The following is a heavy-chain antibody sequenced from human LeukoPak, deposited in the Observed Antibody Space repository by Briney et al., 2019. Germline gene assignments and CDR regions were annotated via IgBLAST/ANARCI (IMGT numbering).Heavy chain of an antibody. J-gene: IGHJ6*02. CDR1: GFTFSSIA. CDR3: AKDRGGSWRYGMDV. CDR2: ISGSGGST. D-gene: IGHD2-15*01. Sequence: GGSLRLSCAASGFTFSSIAMNWVRQAPGKGLEWVTAISGSGGSTYHADSVKGRFTISRDNSKNTLYLQMNSLRPEDTAVYYXAKDRGGSWRYGMDVWGQGTTVTVSS. V-gene: IGHV3-23*01.